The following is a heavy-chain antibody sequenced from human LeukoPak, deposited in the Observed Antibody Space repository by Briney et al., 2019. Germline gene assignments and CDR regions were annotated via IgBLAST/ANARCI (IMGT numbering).Heavy chain of an antibody. V-gene: IGHV1-8*01. D-gene: IGHD5-24*01. CDR1: GYTFTSYG. CDR2: MNPNSGNT. CDR3: ARGESPRVEDS. J-gene: IGHJ4*02. Sequence: ASVKVFCKASGYTFTSYGINWVRQATGQGLEWMGWMNPNSGNTGYAQKFQGRVTMTRNTSISTAYMELSSLRSEDTAVYYCARGESPRVEDSWGQGTLVTVAS.